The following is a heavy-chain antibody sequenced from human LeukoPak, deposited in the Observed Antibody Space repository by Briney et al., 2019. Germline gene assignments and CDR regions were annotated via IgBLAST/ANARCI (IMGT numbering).Heavy chain of an antibody. CDR3: TRDGSWGAVAVTH. CDR2: IRSKAYGGTT. CDR1: GFTFGDYA. Sequence: GGSLRLSCTASGFTFGDYAMSWVRQAPGKGLEWVGFIRSKAYGGTTEYAASVKGRFTISRDDSKSIAYLQMNSLKTEDTAVYYCTRDGSWGAVAVTHWGQGTLVTVSS. D-gene: IGHD6-19*01. J-gene: IGHJ4*02. V-gene: IGHV3-49*04.